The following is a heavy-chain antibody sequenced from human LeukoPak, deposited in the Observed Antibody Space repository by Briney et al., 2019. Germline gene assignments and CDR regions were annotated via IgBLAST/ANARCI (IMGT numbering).Heavy chain of an antibody. CDR3: ARGDSSGYRY. Sequence: SETLSLTCAVYGGTFSGYYWSWIRQPPGKGLEWIGEINHSGSTNYNPSLKSRVTISVDTSKNQFSLKLSSVTAADTAVYYCARGDSSGYRYWGQGTLVTVSS. CDR1: GGTFSGYY. D-gene: IGHD3-22*01. CDR2: INHSGST. J-gene: IGHJ4*02. V-gene: IGHV4-34*01.